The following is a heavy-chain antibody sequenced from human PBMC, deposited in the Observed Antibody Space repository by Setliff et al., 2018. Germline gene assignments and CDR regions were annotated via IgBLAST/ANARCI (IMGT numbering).Heavy chain of an antibody. D-gene: IGHD3-22*01. J-gene: IGHJ4*02. CDR2: IYYSGGT. CDR1: GGSISSSSYY. CDR3: AREVARDDSGYYYYFDF. Sequence: SETLSLTCTVSGGSISSSSYYWGWIRQPPGKGLEWIGSIYYSGGTYYNPSLKSRVTISADTSKNLFSLRLSSVTAADTAMYYCAREVARDDSGYYYYFDFWGQGTLVTVSS. V-gene: IGHV4-39*02.